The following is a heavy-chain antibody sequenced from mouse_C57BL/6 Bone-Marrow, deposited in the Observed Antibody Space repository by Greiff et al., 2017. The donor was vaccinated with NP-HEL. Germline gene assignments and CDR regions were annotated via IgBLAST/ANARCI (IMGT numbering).Heavy chain of an antibody. Sequence: QVQLQQSGAELAKPGASVKLSCKASGYTFTSYWMHWVEQRPGQGLEWIGYINPSSGYTKYNQKFKGKATLTADKSSSTAYMQLSSLTYEDSAVYYGANWEEDWFAYWGQGTLVTVSA. V-gene: IGHV1-7*01. J-gene: IGHJ3*01. CDR3: ANWEEDWFAY. D-gene: IGHD4-1*01. CDR2: INPSSGYT. CDR1: GYTFTSYW.